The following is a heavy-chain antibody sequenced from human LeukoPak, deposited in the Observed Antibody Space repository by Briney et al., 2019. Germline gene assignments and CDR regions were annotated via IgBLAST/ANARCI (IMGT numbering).Heavy chain of an antibody. J-gene: IGHJ3*02. D-gene: IGHD1-1*01. CDR2: IYHSGST. CDR3: ARRPGYGAFDI. V-gene: IGHV4-38-2*01. Sequence: SETLSLTCAVSGYSISSGYYWGWIRQPPGKGLEWSGSIYHSGSTYYNPSLKSRVTISVDTSKNQFSLKLSSVTAADTAVYYCARRPGYGAFDIWGQGTMVTVSS. CDR1: GYSISSGYY.